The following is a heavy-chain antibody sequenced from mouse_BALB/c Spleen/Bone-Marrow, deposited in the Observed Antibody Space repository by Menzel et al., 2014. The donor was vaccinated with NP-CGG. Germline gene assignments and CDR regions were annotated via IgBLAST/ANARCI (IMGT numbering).Heavy chain of an antibody. J-gene: IGHJ3*01. V-gene: IGHV1-12*01. CDR1: GYTFTSYN. D-gene: IGHD2-1*01. CDR2: IYPGNGDT. Sequence: LQQSGADLVKPGASVKMSCKASGYTFTSYNIHWVKQTPGQGLERIGTIYPGNGDTSYNQRFKGKATLTADKSSSTAYMQLSSLTSEDSAVYYCAIEGSYGNYGRFAYWGQGTLVTVSA. CDR3: AIEGSYGNYGRFAY.